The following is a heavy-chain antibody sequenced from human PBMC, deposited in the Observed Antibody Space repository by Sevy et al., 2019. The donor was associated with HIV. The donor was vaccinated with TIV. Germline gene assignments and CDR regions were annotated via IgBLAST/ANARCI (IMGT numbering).Heavy chain of an antibody. V-gene: IGHV3-30-3*01. Sequence: GGSLRLSCAASGFTFSSYAMHWVRQAPGKGLEWVAVISYDGSNKYYADSVKGRFTISRDNSKNTLYLQMNSLRAEDTAVCYCASKSRGMDVWGQGTTVTVSS. CDR2: ISYDGSNK. J-gene: IGHJ6*02. CDR1: GFTFSSYA. CDR3: ASKSRGMDV.